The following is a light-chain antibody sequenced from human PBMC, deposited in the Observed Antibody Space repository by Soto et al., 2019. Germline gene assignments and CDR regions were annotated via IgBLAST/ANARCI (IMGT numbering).Light chain of an antibody. CDR2: GAS. Sequence: EFVLTQSPGTLSLSPGERATLSCRASQRVSSGYLAWYQQKPGQAPRLLIYGASSRATGIPDRFSGSGSGTDFTLTISRLEPEDLAVYYCQQYGNSPRAFGQGTKVEI. V-gene: IGKV3-20*01. CDR1: QRVSSGY. J-gene: IGKJ1*01. CDR3: QQYGNSPRA.